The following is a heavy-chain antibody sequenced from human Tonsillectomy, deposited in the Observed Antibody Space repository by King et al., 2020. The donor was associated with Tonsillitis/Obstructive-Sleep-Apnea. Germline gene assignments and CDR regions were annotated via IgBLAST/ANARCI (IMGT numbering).Heavy chain of an antibody. D-gene: IGHD3-22*01. CDR3: AGHDPYYYDSSVYYYYGMDV. CDR2: IYYTGST. J-gene: IGHJ6*02. CDR1: GGSISSYY. V-gene: IGHV4-59*08. Sequence: QLQESGPGLVKPSETLSLTCSVSGGSISSYYWSWIRQPPGKGLQWIGFIYYTGSTNYDPSLKSRVTISVDTSKNQISLKLSSVTAADTAVYYCAGHDPYYYDSSVYYYYGMDVWGQGTTVTVSS.